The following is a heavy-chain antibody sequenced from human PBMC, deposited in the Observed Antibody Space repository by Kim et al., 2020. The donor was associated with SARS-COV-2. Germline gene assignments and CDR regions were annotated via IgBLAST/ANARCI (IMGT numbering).Heavy chain of an antibody. J-gene: IGHJ2*01. Sequence: GGSLRLSCAASGFTFSSYAMSWVRQTPVKGLEWVSAIWGHGGDTFYPDSVKGRFSISRDNSKNILYLQMNSLTAEDTAVYYCAKGLASIRGYFDFWGRGT. CDR1: GFTFSSYA. CDR3: AKGLASIRGYFDF. V-gene: IGHV3-23*01. D-gene: IGHD2-2*02. CDR2: IWGHGGDT.